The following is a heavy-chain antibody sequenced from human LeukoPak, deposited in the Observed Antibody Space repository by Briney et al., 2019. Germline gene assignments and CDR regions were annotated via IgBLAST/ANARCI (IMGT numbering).Heavy chain of an antibody. CDR1: GGSIISYC. D-gene: IGHD2/OR15-2a*01. CDR3: ARVGTSTYPLDY. V-gene: IGHV4-59*01. CDR2: MCYSGST. Sequence: SETLSLTCTVSGGSIISYCWTWIRQPPGKGLEWIGYMCYSGSTKYNASLKSRVTISADTSKNQFSLKLNSLTTADTAVYYCARVGTSTYPLDYWGQGTLVTVSS. J-gene: IGHJ4*02.